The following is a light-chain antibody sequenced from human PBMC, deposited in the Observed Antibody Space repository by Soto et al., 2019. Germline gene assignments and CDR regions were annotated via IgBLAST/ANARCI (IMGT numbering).Light chain of an antibody. J-gene: IGKJ4*01. Sequence: DIQMTQSPSSLSASVGDRVTITCRASQGISNYLAWYQQKPGKVPKLLIYAASTLQSGVPSRFSGSGSGTDFTLTISSLQPEDVASYYCQKYSSASTFGVGTKVEI. V-gene: IGKV1-27*01. CDR3: QKYSSAST. CDR2: AAS. CDR1: QGISNY.